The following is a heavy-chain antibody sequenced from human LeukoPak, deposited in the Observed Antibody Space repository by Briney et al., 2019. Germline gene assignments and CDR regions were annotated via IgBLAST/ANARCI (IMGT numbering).Heavy chain of an antibody. CDR3: ARAGDILLVSYFHYYGMDV. Sequence: GGSLRLSCAASGFTFSSYGMHWVRQAPGKGLEWVAVISYDGSNKYYADSVKGRFTISRDNSKNTLYLQMNSLRAEDTAVYYCARAGDILLVSYFHYYGMDVWGQGTTVIVSS. J-gene: IGHJ6*02. V-gene: IGHV3-30*03. CDR2: ISYDGSNK. CDR1: GFTFSSYG. D-gene: IGHD7-27*01.